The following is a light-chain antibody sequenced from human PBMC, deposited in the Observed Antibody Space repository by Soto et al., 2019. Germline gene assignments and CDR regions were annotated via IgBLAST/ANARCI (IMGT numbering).Light chain of an antibody. CDR1: QSVGGH. CDR3: QQRNNWPPSIT. Sequence: EIVLTRSPATLSLSPGERATLSCRASQSVGGHLAWYQQKPGQAPRLLIYDASDRATGIPARFSGSGSETDFTLTISSLEPDDFAVYYCQQRNNWPPSITFGQGTRLEIK. CDR2: DAS. V-gene: IGKV3-11*01. J-gene: IGKJ5*01.